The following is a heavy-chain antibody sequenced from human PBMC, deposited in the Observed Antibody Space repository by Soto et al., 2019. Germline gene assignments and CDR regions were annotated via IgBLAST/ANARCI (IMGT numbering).Heavy chain of an antibody. CDR2: INTYNGNT. J-gene: IGHJ6*02. CDR3: AMVDVYVTPSPQDV. D-gene: IGHD3-16*01. CDR1: GYTFTRYG. Sequence: QVQLVQSGAEVKNPGASVKVSCKASGYTFTRYGIGWARQAPGQGLEWLGWINTYNGNTNYAPNVQGRVTLTTDTPTSTAYMELRSLRSNDTAIYYCAMVDVYVTPSPQDVWGHGTTVIVSS. V-gene: IGHV1-18*01.